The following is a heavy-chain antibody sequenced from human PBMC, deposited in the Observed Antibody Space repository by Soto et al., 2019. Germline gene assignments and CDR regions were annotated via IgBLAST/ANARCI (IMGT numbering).Heavy chain of an antibody. J-gene: IGHJ5*01. V-gene: IGHV3-20*04. D-gene: IGHD3-10*01. Sequence: PGGSLRLACAASGFTFDDYGTSWVRQAPGKGLEWVSGINWNGGSTGYADSVKGRFTISRDNAKNSLYLQMNSLRAEDTALYYCARESSGGFGEPYLFDCRGQGTLDTGSS. CDR2: INWNGGST. CDR1: GFTFDDYG. CDR3: ARESSGGFGEPYLFDC.